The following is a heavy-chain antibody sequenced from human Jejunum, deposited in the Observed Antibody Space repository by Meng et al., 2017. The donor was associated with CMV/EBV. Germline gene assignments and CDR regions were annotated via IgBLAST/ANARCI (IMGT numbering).Heavy chain of an antibody. CDR3: AGQWGDQYYYGLDM. CDR1: GGNFADYA. V-gene: IGHV1-69*05. CDR2: IIPMFGTA. Sequence: GGNFADYAISWVRQAPGQGLEWMGGIIPMFGTADYSQKFQGRLTITRDESTSTAYMELSSLRSEDTAMYYCAGQWGDQYYYGLDMWGQGTTVTVSS. D-gene: IGHD1-26*01. J-gene: IGHJ6*02.